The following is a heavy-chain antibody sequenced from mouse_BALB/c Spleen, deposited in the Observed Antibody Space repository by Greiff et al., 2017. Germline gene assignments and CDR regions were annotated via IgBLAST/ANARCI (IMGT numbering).Heavy chain of an antibody. D-gene: IGHD1-1*02. V-gene: IGHV1-63*02. J-gene: IGHJ4*01. CDR1: GYTFTNYW. CDR3: ARLLGGNYALDY. Sequence: VKLVESGAELVRPGTSVKMSCKAAGYTFTNYWIGWVKQRPGHGLEWIGDIYPGGGYTNYNEKFKGKATLTADTSSSTAYMQLSSLTSEDSAIFYYARLLGGNYALDYWGQGTSVTVSS. CDR2: IYPGGGYT.